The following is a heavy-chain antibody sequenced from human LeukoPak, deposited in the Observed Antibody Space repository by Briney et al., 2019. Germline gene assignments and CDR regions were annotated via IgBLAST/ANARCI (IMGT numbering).Heavy chain of an antibody. CDR3: ARWAAMITFGGVLFDP. Sequence: SQTLSLTCNVSGASISAYYWAWIRQPPGKGLEWIGYAYYSGSAKYNPSLKSRVTISVDTSKNQFSLRLTSASAADTAVYYCARWAAMITFGGVLFDPWGQGTLVTVSS. D-gene: IGHD3-16*01. J-gene: IGHJ5*02. V-gene: IGHV4-59*01. CDR1: GASISAYY. CDR2: AYYSGSA.